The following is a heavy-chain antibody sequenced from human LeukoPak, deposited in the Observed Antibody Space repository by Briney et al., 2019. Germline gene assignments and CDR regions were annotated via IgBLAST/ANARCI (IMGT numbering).Heavy chain of an antibody. D-gene: IGHD3-9*01. J-gene: IGHJ4*02. CDR3: ARDSARRGKGILTALEADDY. CDR2: IIPIFGTA. Sequence: PGASVKVSCKASGGTFSSYAISWVRQAPGQGLEWMGGIIPIFGTANYAQKFQGRVTITADESTSTAYMELSSLRSEDTAVYYCARDSARRGKGILTALEADDYWGQGTLVTVSS. CDR1: GGTFSSYA. V-gene: IGHV1-69*13.